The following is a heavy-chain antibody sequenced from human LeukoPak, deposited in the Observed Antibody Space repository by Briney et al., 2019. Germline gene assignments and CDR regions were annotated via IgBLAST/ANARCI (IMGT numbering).Heavy chain of an antibody. CDR3: ARRVVYYFDY. D-gene: IGHD2-15*01. J-gene: IGHJ4*02. Sequence: PGGSLRLSCAASGFIFSNDAMHWVRQAPGKGLEWVAFIWFDGSNKHYADSVKGRFTISRDNSEDTLYLQMNSLRAEDTAVYYCARRVVYYFDYWGQGTLVTVSS. CDR2: IWFDGSNK. V-gene: IGHV3-30*02. CDR1: GFIFSNDA.